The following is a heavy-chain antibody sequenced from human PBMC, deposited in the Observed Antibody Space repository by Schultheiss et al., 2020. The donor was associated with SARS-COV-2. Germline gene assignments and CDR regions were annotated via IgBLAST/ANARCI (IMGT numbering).Heavy chain of an antibody. CDR3: ARGLGAFDI. J-gene: IGHJ3*02. CDR1: GGTFTGYY. CDR2: INPSGGST. Sequence: ASVKVSCKASGGTFTGYYMHWVRQAPGQGLEWMGIINPSGGSTSYAQKFQGRVTMTRNTSISTAYMELSSLRSEDTAVYYCARGLGAFDIWGQGTMVTVSS. V-gene: IGHV1-46*01.